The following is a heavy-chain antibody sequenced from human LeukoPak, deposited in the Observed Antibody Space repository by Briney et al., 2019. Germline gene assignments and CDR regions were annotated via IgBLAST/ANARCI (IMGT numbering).Heavy chain of an antibody. J-gene: IGHJ4*02. CDR1: GLTFSSYA. Sequence: GGSLRLSCASSGLTFSSYAMSWVRQAPGKGLEWVSIISGNGGSTHYADSVKGRFTISRDNSKNTVFLQMNSLRAEDTAVYYCAKGHGEYCDGHCSSRVLDYWRQGTLVTVSS. CDR2: ISGNGGST. CDR3: AKGHGEYCDGHCSSRVLDY. D-gene: IGHD2-21*01. V-gene: IGHV3-23*01.